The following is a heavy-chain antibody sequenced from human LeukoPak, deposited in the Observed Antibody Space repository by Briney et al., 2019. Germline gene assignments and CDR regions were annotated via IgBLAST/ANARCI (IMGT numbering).Heavy chain of an antibody. CDR2: ISSSSAI. Sequence: GGSLFLSCAASGFTFSSYEMNWVRQAPGKGLEWVSYISSSSAIYYADSVKGRFTISRDNAKNSLYLQMNSLRAEDTAVYYCVRFGSRWFLDYWARGTLVTVSS. J-gene: IGHJ4*02. CDR1: GFTFSSYE. CDR3: VRFGSRWFLDY. D-gene: IGHD6-13*01. V-gene: IGHV3-48*03.